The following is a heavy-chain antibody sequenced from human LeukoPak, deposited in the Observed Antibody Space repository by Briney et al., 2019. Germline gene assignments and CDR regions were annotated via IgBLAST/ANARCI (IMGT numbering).Heavy chain of an antibody. CDR1: GYAFTTFG. CDR2: ISTSKSYT. V-gene: IGHV1-18*01. D-gene: IGHD2-2*01. J-gene: IGHJ4*02. CDR3: ARASDTSWPFDF. Sequence: ASVKVSCKASGYAFTTFGIMWVRQAPGQGLVWMGWISTSKSYTRYAQKVQGRATLTTDPSTSTAYLELTSLTSDDTAVYFCARASDTSWPFDFWGQGILVTVSS.